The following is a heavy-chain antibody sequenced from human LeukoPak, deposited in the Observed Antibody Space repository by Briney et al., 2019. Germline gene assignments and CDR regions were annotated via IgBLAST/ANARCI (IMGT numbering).Heavy chain of an antibody. CDR2: MRSDGSAT. CDR3: ARDNNFVLDY. J-gene: IGHJ4*02. Sequence: GGSLRLSCAASGFAFNTYTMNWVRQAPGEGLEWVANMRSDGSATFYADSVKGRFTISRDNAKNSLYLQMNSLRAEDTAVYFCARDNNFVLDYWGQGILVTVSS. V-gene: IGHV3-7*01. D-gene: IGHD3-10*02. CDR1: GFAFNTYT.